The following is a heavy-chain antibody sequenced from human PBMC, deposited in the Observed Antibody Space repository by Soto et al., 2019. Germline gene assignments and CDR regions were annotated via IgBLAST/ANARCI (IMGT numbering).Heavy chain of an antibody. Sequence: SETLSLTCTVSGGSISSSSYYWGWIRQPPGKGLEWIGSIYYSGSTYYNPSLKSRVTISVDTSKNQFSLKLSSVTAADTAVYYCARLPWEVGAFDIWGQGTMVTVSS. J-gene: IGHJ3*02. D-gene: IGHD1-26*01. CDR3: ARLPWEVGAFDI. CDR2: IYYSGST. V-gene: IGHV4-39*01. CDR1: GGSISSSSYY.